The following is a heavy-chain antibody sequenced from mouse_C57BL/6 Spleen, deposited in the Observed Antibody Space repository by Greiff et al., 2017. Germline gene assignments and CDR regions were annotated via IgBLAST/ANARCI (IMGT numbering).Heavy chain of an antibody. CDR2: FHPYNDDT. V-gene: IGHV1-47*01. Sequence: VHLVESGAELVKPGASVTMSCKASGYTFTTYPIEWMKQNHGKSLEWIGNFHPYNDDTKYNEKFKGKATLTVEKSSSTVYLELSRLTSDDSAVYYCARRDWDGAWFAYWGQGTLVTVSA. J-gene: IGHJ3*01. D-gene: IGHD4-1*01. CDR1: GYTFTTYP. CDR3: ARRDWDGAWFAY.